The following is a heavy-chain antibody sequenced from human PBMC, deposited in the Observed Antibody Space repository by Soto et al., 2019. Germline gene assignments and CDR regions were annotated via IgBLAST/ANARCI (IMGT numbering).Heavy chain of an antibody. CDR3: ARDLEPNSYGEYYYCYYGMDV. V-gene: IGHV1-18*01. CDR2: ISAYNGNT. J-gene: IGHJ6*02. CDR1: GYTFTSYG. Sequence: ASVKVSCKASGYTFTSYGISWVRQAPGQGLEWMGWISAYNGNTNYAQKLQGRVTMTTDTSTSTAYMELRSLRSDDTAVDYCARDLEPNSYGEYYYCYYGMDVWGQGTTVTVSS. D-gene: IGHD5-18*01.